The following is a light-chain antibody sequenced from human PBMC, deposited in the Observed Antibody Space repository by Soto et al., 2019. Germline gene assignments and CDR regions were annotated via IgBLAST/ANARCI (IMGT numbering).Light chain of an antibody. Sequence: QSVLTQPPSVSGAPGQRVTISCTGSSSNIGAGYDVHWYQQFPGTAPKLLIYGNSNRPSGVPDRVSGSKSGTSASLAITGLQAEDEADYYCQSYDSSLTGYVFGTGTKLTVL. J-gene: IGLJ1*01. CDR2: GNS. CDR1: SSNIGAGYD. V-gene: IGLV1-40*01. CDR3: QSYDSSLTGYV.